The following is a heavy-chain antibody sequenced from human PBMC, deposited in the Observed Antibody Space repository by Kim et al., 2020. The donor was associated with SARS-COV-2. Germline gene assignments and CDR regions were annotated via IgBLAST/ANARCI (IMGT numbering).Heavy chain of an antibody. Sequence: SVKVSCKASGGTFSSYAISWVRQAPGQGLEWMGGINPIFGTANYAQKFQGRVTITADESTSTAYMELSSLRSEDTAVYYCATEDYDFWSGYYPQKGLNVGGQGTTVTVS. CDR1: GGTFSSYA. D-gene: IGHD3-3*01. CDR2: INPIFGTA. V-gene: IGHV1-69*13. CDR3: ATEDYDFWSGYYPQKGLNV. J-gene: IGHJ6*02.